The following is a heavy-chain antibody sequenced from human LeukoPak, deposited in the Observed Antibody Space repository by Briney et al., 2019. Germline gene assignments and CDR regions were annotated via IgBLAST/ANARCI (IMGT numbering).Heavy chain of an antibody. CDR3: ARYCSGGSCYTYDAFDI. V-gene: IGHV1-46*01. J-gene: IGHJ3*02. CDR1: GYTFTSYY. D-gene: IGHD2-15*01. Sequence: EASVKVSCKASGYTFTSYYMHWVRQAPGQGLEWMGIINPSGGSTSYAQKFQGRVTMTRDTSTSTVYMELSSLRSEDTAVYYCARYCSGGSCYTYDAFDIWGKGTMVTVSS. CDR2: INPSGGST.